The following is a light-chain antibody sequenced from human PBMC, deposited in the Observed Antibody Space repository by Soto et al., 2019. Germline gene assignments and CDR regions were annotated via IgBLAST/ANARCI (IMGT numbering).Light chain of an antibody. J-gene: IGKJ1*01. CDR3: KQYGNSPWP. V-gene: IGKV3-20*01. Sequence: VLTQSPGTLSLSLGDRATLSCRASQTVDHAYVAWYQQRPGQAPSLLVYGASTRATDVTERFSGSGSGTDFTLTISRLEPEDSAVYYCKQYGNSPWPFGQGNKVEIK. CDR1: QTVDHAY. CDR2: GAS.